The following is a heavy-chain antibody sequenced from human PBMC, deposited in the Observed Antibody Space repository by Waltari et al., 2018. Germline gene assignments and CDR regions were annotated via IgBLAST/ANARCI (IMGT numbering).Heavy chain of an antibody. CDR3: AREALYCSGGSCLDY. CDR2: IYTSGST. CDR1: GGSISSYY. J-gene: IGHJ4*02. Sequence: QVQLQESGPGLVKPSETLSLTCTVSGGSISSYYWSWIRQPAGKGLEWIGRIYTSGSTNYNPSLKSRVTMSVDTSKNQISLKLSSVTAAHTAVYYCAREALYCSGGSCLDYWGQGTLVTVSS. D-gene: IGHD2-15*01. V-gene: IGHV4-4*07.